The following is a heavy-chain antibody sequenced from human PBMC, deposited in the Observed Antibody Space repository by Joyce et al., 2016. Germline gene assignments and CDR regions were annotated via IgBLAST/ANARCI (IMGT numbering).Heavy chain of an antibody. Sequence: QVQLVQSGAEVKKPRSSVKVSCKTNGGTFSNYGFNGVRQAPGQGLEWIGGIIPAFDTPNYAQKFRGRVTITADEPTTTAYMELSSLTSEDTAVYYCVREGGPDDCGSTSCNFQFDYWGQGTRVTVSS. CDR1: GGTFSNYG. V-gene: IGHV1-69*01. CDR3: VREGGPDDCGSTSCNFQFDY. J-gene: IGHJ4*02. CDR2: IIPAFDTP. D-gene: IGHD2-2*01.